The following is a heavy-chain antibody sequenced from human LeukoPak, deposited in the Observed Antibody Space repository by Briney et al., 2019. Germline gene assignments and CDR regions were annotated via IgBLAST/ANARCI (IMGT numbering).Heavy chain of an antibody. J-gene: IGHJ4*02. CDR3: ARVGWCSVPAAAHYFDY. Sequence: PSETLSLTCTVSGYSISSGYYWGWIRQPPGKGLEWIGSIYHSGSTYYNPSLKSRVTISVDTSKNQFSLKLSSVTAADTAVYYCARVGWCSVPAAAHYFDYWGQGTLVTVSS. D-gene: IGHD2-2*01. CDR1: GYSISSGYY. V-gene: IGHV4-38-2*02. CDR2: IYHSGST.